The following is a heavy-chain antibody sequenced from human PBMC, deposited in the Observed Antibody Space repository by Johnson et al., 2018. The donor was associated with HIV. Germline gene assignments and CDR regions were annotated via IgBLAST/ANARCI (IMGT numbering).Heavy chain of an antibody. V-gene: IGHV3-53*01. J-gene: IGHJ3*02. CDR1: GFTVSSNY. Sequence: VQLVESGGGVVQPGRSLRLSCAASGFTVSSNYMSWVRQAPGKGLEWVSVIYSGGSTYYADSVKGRFTISRDNSKNTLYLQLDSLRAEDTAVYYCARGGARPAAFDIWGQGTMVTVSS. D-gene: IGHD4-17*01. CDR2: IYSGGST. CDR3: ARGGARPAAFDI.